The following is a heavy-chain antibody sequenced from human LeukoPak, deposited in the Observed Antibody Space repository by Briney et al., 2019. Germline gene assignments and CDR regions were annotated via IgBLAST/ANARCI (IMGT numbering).Heavy chain of an antibody. Sequence: GGSLRLSCAASGFTFSSYSMNWVRQAPGKGLEWVSSISSSSSYIYYADSVKGRFTISRDNAKNSLYLQMNSLRAEDTAVYYCARGRRYGGNSSIGYPNYYYYYMDVWGKGTTVTVSS. J-gene: IGHJ6*03. CDR3: ARGRRYGGNSSIGYPNYYYYYMDV. D-gene: IGHD4-23*01. CDR1: GFTFSSYS. CDR2: ISSSSSYI. V-gene: IGHV3-21*04.